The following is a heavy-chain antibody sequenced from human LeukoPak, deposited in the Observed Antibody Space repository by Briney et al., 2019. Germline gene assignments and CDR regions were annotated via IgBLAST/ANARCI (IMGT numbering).Heavy chain of an antibody. CDR2: IYPRDGST. V-gene: IGHV1-46*01. CDR3: ARDQEGFDY. CDR1: GYTFTSNY. J-gene: IGHJ4*02. Sequence: ASVKVSCRASGYTFTSNYIHWVRQAPGQGLEWMGMIYPRDGSTSYAQKFQGRVTATRDTSTSTVHMELSGLRSEDTAVYYCARDQEGFDYWGQGTLVTVSS.